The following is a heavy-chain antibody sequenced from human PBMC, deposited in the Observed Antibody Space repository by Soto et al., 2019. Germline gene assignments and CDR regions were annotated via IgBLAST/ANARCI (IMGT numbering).Heavy chain of an antibody. CDR3: ARCGPYYDFWSGSAGRVFDY. Sequence: SETLSLTCAVYGGSFSGYYWSWIRQPPGKGLEWIGEINHSGSTNYNPSLKSRVTISVDTSKNKLSLQLSSVTAADTAVYYCARCGPYYDFWSGSAGRVFDYWGQGTLVTVSS. D-gene: IGHD3-3*01. V-gene: IGHV4-34*01. CDR1: GGSFSGYY. CDR2: INHSGST. J-gene: IGHJ4*02.